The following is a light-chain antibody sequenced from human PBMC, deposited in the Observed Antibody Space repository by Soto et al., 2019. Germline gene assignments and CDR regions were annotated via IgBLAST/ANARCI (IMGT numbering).Light chain of an antibody. V-gene: IGKV3-20*01. CDR3: QQYGSSPPT. CDR1: QNVGSRY. J-gene: IGKJ1*01. CDR2: GTS. Sequence: EIVLTQSPGTLSLSPGERATLSCRASQNVGSRYLAWYQQKPGQAPRLLIYGTSNRATGIPDRFSGSGSGTYFSLTISSLEPGDLAVYYCQQYGSSPPTFGQGTKVEIK.